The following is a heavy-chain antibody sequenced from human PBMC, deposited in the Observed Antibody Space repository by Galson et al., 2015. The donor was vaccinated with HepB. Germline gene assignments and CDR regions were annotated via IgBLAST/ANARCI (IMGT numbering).Heavy chain of an antibody. CDR3: ASGIRNQLLGLTGGWFDP. CDR1: GYTFTGYY. J-gene: IGHJ5*02. Sequence: SVKVSCKASGYTFTGYYMHWVRQAPGQGLEWMGWINPNSGGTNYAQKFQGRVTMTRDTSISTAYMELSRLRSDDTAVYYCASGIRNQLLGLTGGWFDPWGQGTLVTVSS. D-gene: IGHD1-14*01. V-gene: IGHV1-2*02. CDR2: INPNSGGT.